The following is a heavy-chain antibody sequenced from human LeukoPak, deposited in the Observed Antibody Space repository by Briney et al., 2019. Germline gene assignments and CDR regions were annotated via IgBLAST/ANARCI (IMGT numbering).Heavy chain of an antibody. Sequence: GGSLRLSCAASGFTVSSNYMSWVRRAPGKGLEWVSVIYSGGSTYYADSVKGRFTISRDNSKNTLYLQMNSLRAEDTAVYYCARAVVGAFDAFDIWGQGTMVTVSS. CDR2: IYSGGST. J-gene: IGHJ3*02. V-gene: IGHV3-66*01. CDR3: ARAVVGAFDAFDI. CDR1: GFTVSSNY. D-gene: IGHD1-26*01.